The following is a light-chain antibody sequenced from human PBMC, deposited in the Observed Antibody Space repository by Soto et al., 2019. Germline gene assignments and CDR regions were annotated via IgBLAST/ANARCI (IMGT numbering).Light chain of an antibody. J-gene: IGKJ3*01. Sequence: EILLTQSPGTLSLSPGERATLSCRASQSVTSTYLAWYQQRPGQAPKLLMYGASTRATGIPDRFSGSGSGTDFTLTISSLEPEDVAVYYCQHYDTSPPGFSFGPGTKAEIK. CDR1: QSVTSTY. CDR3: QHYDTSPPGFS. V-gene: IGKV3-20*01. CDR2: GAS.